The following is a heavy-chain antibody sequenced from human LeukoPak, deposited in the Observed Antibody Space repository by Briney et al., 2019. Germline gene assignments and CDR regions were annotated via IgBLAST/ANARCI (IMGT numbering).Heavy chain of an antibody. CDR2: ISAYNGNT. V-gene: IGHV1-18*01. D-gene: IGHD3-22*01. CDR3: ARDRDSSITMIVVDTKGDAFDI. J-gene: IGHJ3*02. CDR1: GYTFTSYG. Sequence: GASVKVSCKASGYTFTSYGISWVRRAPGQGLEWMGWISAYNGNTNYAQKLQGRVTMTTDTSTSTAYMELRSLRSDDTAVYYCARDRDSSITMIVVDTKGDAFDIWGQGTMVTVSS.